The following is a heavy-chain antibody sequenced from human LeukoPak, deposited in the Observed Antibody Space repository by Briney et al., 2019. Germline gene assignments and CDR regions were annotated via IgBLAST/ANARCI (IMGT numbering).Heavy chain of an antibody. V-gene: IGHV3-53*04. CDR3: ARASAAGNDFWAGYPSDAFDI. Sequence: PGGSLRLSCAASGFIVSTKYMSWVRQAPGKGLEWVSVIYNSGITYYADSVKGRFTISRHNSENTVYLQMNSLRGEDTAVYYCARASAAGNDFWAGYPSDAFDIWGQGTMVTVSS. D-gene: IGHD3-3*01. J-gene: IGHJ3*02. CDR1: GFIVSTKY. CDR2: IYNSGIT.